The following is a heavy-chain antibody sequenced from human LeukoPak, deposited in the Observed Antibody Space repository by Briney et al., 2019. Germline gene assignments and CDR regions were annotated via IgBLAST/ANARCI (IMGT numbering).Heavy chain of an antibody. CDR2: IYTSGST. V-gene: IGHV4-4*07. CDR3: ARAHRSSSWYGVLCY. Sequence: PSETLSLTCTVSGGSISSYYWSWIRQPAGKGLEWIGRIYTSGSTNYNPSLKSRVTMSVDTSKNQFSLKLNSVTAADTAVYYCARAHRSSSWYGVLCYWGQGTLVTVSS. J-gene: IGHJ4*02. D-gene: IGHD6-13*01. CDR1: GGSISSYY.